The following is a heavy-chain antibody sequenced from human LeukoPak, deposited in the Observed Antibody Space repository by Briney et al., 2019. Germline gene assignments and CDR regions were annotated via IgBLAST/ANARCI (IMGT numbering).Heavy chain of an antibody. D-gene: IGHD3-10*01. V-gene: IGHV1-3*01. CDR1: GYTFTDYV. CDR3: ARGTYGLDS. J-gene: IGHJ4*02. Sequence: ASVKVSCKASGYTFTDYVMHWVRQAPGQGLEWMGWINAANGQTKYSENFEGRVTISRDTSASTVYVELNSLRHEDRAVYYCARGTYGLDSWGQGTLVTASS. CDR2: INAANGQT.